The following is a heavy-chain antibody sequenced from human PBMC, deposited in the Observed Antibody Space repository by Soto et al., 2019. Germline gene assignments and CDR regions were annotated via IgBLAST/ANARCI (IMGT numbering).Heavy chain of an antibody. J-gene: IGHJ4*02. V-gene: IGHV3-74*01. D-gene: IGHD2-15*01. CDR3: VRTSLVVAAATREDY. CDR1: GFTFSSYW. CDR2: INSDGSST. Sequence: EVQLVESGGGLVQPGGSLRLSCAASGFTFSSYWMHWVRQAPGKGLVWVSRINSDGSSTSYADSVKGRFTISRDNAKITLYLQRNSLRAEDTAVYYCVRTSLVVAAATREDYWGQGTLVTVSP.